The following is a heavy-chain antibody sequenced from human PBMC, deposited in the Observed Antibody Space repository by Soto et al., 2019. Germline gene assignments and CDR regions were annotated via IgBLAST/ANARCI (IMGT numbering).Heavy chain of an antibody. CDR1: GGTFSSYT. D-gene: IGHD6-13*01. V-gene: IGHV1-69*02. J-gene: IGHJ4*02. CDR3: ARIEAAGRERVVS. Sequence: QVQLVQSGAEVKKPGSSVKVSCKASGGTFSSYTISWVRQAPGQGLEWMGRIIPILGIANYAQKFQGRVTITADKSPSTAYMELSSLRSEDTAVYYCARIEAAGRERVVSWGEGTLVTVSS. CDR2: IIPILGIA.